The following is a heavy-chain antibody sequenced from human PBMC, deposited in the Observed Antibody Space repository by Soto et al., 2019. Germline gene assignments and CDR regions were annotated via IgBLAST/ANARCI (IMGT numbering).Heavy chain of an antibody. Sequence: GGSLRLACAGSGISFKTYAMSWVREAPGMGLEWFSTVATNVTNRHYAAFVKGRFTISRDNSKNTLSLQMNSLRVEDTAIYYCAGDYLRLNSLNGNFYSFVMDVWGQGTAVTVSS. D-gene: IGHD4-17*01. V-gene: IGHV3-23*01. CDR1: GISFKTYA. CDR2: VATNVTNR. J-gene: IGHJ6*02. CDR3: AGDYLRLNSLNGNFYSFVMDV.